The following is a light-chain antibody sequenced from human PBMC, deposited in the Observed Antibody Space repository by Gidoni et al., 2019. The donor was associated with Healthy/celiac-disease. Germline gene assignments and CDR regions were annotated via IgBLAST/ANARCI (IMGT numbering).Light chain of an antibody. J-gene: IGLJ2*01. CDR3: QAWDSSTHVV. CDR1: KLGDKY. Sequence: SSELTQPSSVSVSPGQTASITCYGDKLGDKYACWYHQKPGQSPVLVIYQDSKPPSGIPERFSGSNSGNTATLTISGTQAMDEADYYCQAWDSSTHVVFGGGTKLTVL. V-gene: IGLV3-1*01. CDR2: QDS.